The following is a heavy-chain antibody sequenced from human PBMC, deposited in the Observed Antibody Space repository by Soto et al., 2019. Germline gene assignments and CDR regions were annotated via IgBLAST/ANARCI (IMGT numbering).Heavy chain of an antibody. D-gene: IGHD4-4*01. CDR2: IYPGDSDT. V-gene: IGHV5-51*01. CDR1: GYTFTDYW. Sequence: PGESLKISCKGPGYTFTDYWIGWVRQLPGKGLEWMGIIYPGDSDTRYSPSFQGHVTITVDKSTSTAHLQWNTLKASDTAMYYCARPISNFRYYYYAIDVWGQGTTVTVYS. CDR3: ARPISNFRYYYYAIDV. J-gene: IGHJ6*02.